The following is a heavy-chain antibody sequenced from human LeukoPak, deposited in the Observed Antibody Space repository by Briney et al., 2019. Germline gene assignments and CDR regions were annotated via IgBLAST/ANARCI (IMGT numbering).Heavy chain of an antibody. CDR1: GFTFSSYW. Sequence: GGSLRLSCAASGFTFSSYWMSWVRQAPGKGLEWVANIKQDGSEKNYVGSVKGRFTISRDNAKNSLELQMNSLRDEDTAVYYCARAEGYASSWAYWGQGTLVTVSS. J-gene: IGHJ4*02. D-gene: IGHD5-12*01. V-gene: IGHV3-7*01. CDR2: IKQDGSEK. CDR3: ARAEGYASSWAY.